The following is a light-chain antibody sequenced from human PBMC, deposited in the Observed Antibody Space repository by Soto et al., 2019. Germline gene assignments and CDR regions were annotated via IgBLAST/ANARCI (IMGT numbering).Light chain of an antibody. CDR1: RSNIGSSN. CDR3: AAWDDSLSGAV. Sequence: QSVLTRPPSASGTPGQRVTISCSGSRSNIGSSNVYWYQQLPGTAPKLLIYKNSQRPSWVSDRFSGSKSGTSASLAISGLRSEDEADYSCAAWDDSLSGAVFGGGTQLTVL. CDR2: KNS. J-gene: IGLJ7*01. V-gene: IGLV1-47*01.